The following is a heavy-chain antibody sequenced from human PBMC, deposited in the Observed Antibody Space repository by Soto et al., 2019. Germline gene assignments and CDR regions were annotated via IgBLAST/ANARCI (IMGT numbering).Heavy chain of an antibody. D-gene: IGHD2-15*01. CDR2: IYKSATT. CDR1: GDSISTVDYF. CDR3: ARGRYCLTGRCFPNWFDS. V-gene: IGHV4-30-4*01. J-gene: IGHJ5*01. Sequence: SETLSLTCSVSGDSISTVDYFWAWIRQPPGQALEYIGYIYKSATTHYNPSFEGRVAISLDTSKSHFSLNVTSVTAADTAVYFCARGRYCLTGRCFPNWFDSWGQGTLVTVSS.